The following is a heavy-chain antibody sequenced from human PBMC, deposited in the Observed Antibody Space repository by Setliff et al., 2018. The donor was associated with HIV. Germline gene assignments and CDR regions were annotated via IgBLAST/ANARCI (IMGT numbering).Heavy chain of an antibody. D-gene: IGHD3-10*01. V-gene: IGHV3-49*03. CDR3: TRGMRTMVKRVPFDY. CDR2: IRSRPFGGTT. Sequence: GGSLRLPCLGSGFTFGEYGMSWFRQAPGKGLEWVGFIRSRPFGGTTEYAASVKGRFTISRDDSKSIAYLQMNSLKSADAAVYYCTRGMRTMVKRVPFDYWGQGTLVTVSS. CDR1: GFTFGEYG. J-gene: IGHJ4*02.